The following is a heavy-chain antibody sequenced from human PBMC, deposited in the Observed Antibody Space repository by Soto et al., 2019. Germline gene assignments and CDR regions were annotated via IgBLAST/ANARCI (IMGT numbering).Heavy chain of an antibody. V-gene: IGHV3-15*07. CDR1: GFTFSNAW. CDR3: TTVPTPFTRYYYDSSGLDAFDI. J-gene: IGHJ3*02. CDR2: IKSKTDGGTT. D-gene: IGHD3-22*01. Sequence: GGSLRLSCAASGFTFSNAWMNWVRQAPGKGLEWVGRIKSKTDGGTTDYAAPVKGRFTISRDDSKNTLYLQMNSLKTEDTAVYYCTTVPTPFTRYYYDSSGLDAFDIWGQGTMVTVSS.